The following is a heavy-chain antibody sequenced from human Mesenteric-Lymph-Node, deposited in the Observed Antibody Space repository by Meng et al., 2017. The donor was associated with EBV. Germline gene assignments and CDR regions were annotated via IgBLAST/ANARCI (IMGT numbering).Heavy chain of an antibody. J-gene: IGHJ4*02. V-gene: IGHV4-4*02. Sequence: QVRLQESGPGLVKPSGXLSLTCAVSGGSISSSNWWSWVRQPPGKGLEWIGEIYHSGSTNYNPSLKSRVTISLDKSMNQFSLKLTSVTAADTAVYYCARFGYSGDNYFDYWGQGTLVTVSS. CDR3: ARFGYSGDNYFDY. CDR2: IYHSGST. CDR1: GGSISSSNW. D-gene: IGHD5-12*01.